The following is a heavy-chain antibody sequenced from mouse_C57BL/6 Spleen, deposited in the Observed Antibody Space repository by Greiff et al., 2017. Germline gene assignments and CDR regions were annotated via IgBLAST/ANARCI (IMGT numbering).Heavy chain of an antibody. CDR2: IRSKSNNYAT. J-gene: IGHJ2*01. CDR3: VRRNSYYVGQYFDY. CDR1: GFSFNTYA. Sequence: EVKLVESGGGLVQPKGSLKLSCAASGFSFNTYAMNWVRQAPGKGLEWVARIRSKSNNYATYYADSVKDRFTISRDDSESMLYLQMNNLKTEDTTMYYCVRRNSYYVGQYFDYWGQGTTLTVSS. D-gene: IGHD2-12*01. V-gene: IGHV10-1*01.